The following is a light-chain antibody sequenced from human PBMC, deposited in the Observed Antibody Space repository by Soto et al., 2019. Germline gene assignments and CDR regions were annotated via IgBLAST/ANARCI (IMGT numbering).Light chain of an antibody. Sequence: QSVLTQPPSVSGAPGQRVTISCTGSSSNIGAGYDVHWYQQLPGAAPKVLIYGKTNRPSGVPDRFSGSKSGTSASLAITGLQAEDEADYYCQSYDRSLSGLVFSGGTKLTVL. CDR3: QSYDRSLSGLV. CDR2: GKT. CDR1: SSNIGAGYD. J-gene: IGLJ2*01. V-gene: IGLV1-40*01.